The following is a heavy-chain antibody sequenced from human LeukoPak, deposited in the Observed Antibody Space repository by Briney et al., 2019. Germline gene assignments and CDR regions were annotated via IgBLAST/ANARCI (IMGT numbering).Heavy chain of an antibody. J-gene: IGHJ4*02. D-gene: IGHD2-2*01. CDR3: AKESRYCISTSCSLSFFDY. Sequence: GRSLRLSCTASGFTFGDYAMSWVRQAPGKGLEWVSTIGGSAGGTYNADSVKGRFTISRDNSKNTLYLQMNSLRAEDTAVYYCAKESRYCISTSCSLSFFDYWGPGTLVTVSS. V-gene: IGHV3-23*01. CDR1: GFTFGDYA. CDR2: IGGSAGGT.